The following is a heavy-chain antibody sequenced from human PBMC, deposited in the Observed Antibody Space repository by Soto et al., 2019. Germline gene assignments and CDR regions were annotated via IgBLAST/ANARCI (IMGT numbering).Heavy chain of an antibody. CDR3: AKTVAGNFDY. CDR2: ISWNSGSI. CDR1: GFTFDDYA. V-gene: IGHV3-9*01. D-gene: IGHD6-19*01. J-gene: IGHJ4*02. Sequence: EVQLVESGGGLVQPGRSLRLSCAASGFTFDDYAMHWVRQAPGKGLEWVSGISWNSGSIGYADSVKGRFTISRDNAKNSPYLQMNSLRAEDTALYYCAKTVAGNFDYWGQGTLVTVSS.